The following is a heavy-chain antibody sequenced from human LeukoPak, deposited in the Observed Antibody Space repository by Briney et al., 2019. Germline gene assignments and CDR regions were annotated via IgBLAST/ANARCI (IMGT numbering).Heavy chain of an antibody. CDR1: GFTFSSYA. Sequence: GGFLRLSCAASGFTFSSYAMSWVRQAPGKGLEWVSAISGSGGSTYYADSVKGRFTISRDNSKNTLYLQMNSLRAEDTAVYYCAKGGTMVRGVRPSHFDYWGQGTLVTVPS. D-gene: IGHD3-10*01. V-gene: IGHV3-23*01. CDR3: AKGGTMVRGVRPSHFDY. J-gene: IGHJ4*02. CDR2: ISGSGGST.